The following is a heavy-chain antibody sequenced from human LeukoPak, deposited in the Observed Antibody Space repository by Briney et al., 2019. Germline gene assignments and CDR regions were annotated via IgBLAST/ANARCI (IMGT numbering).Heavy chain of an antibody. J-gene: IGHJ6*02. CDR2: ISAYNGNT. V-gene: IGHV1-18*01. CDR3: ARTSSSWAYYYGMDV. Sequence: ASVKVSCKASGYTFTSYGISWVRQAPGQGLEWMGWISAYNGNTNYAQKLQGRVTMTTDTSTSTAYTELRSLRSDDTAVYYCARTSSSWAYYYGMDVWGQGTTVTVSS. CDR1: GYTFTSYG. D-gene: IGHD6-13*01.